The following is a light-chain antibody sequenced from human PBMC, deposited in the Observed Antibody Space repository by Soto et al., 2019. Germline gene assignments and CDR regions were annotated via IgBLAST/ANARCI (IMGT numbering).Light chain of an antibody. CDR2: GAP. V-gene: IGKV3-15*01. J-gene: IGKJ5*01. CDR3: QQYNNWPIT. Sequence: EIVMTQSPPPPSVSPGGRATLSRRASQNILSNLAWYQQKTGQAHRLLIYGAPTRATGIPARFSGSGSGTEFTLTISSLQSEEFEIYDCQQYNNWPITVGQGTRLEIK. CDR1: QNILSN.